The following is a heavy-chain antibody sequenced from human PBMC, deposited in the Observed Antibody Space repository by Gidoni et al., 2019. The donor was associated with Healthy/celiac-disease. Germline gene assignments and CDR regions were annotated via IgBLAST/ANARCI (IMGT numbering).Heavy chain of an antibody. CDR2: ISGSGGST. Sequence: EVQLLESGGGLVQPGGSLRLSCAASGFTFSSYAMSWVRQAPGKGLEWVSAISGSGGSTYYADSVKGRFTISRDNSKNTLYLKMNSLRAEDTAVYYCAKDYYDILTGPSTAFDYWGQGTLVTVSS. CDR3: AKDYYDILTGPSTAFDY. J-gene: IGHJ4*02. V-gene: IGHV3-23*01. D-gene: IGHD3-9*01. CDR1: GFTFSSYA.